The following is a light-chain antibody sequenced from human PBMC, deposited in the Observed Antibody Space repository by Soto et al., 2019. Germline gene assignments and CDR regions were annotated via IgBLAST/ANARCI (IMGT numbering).Light chain of an antibody. CDR1: QGISND. J-gene: IGKJ4*01. V-gene: IGKV1-13*02. CDR2: DAS. CDR3: HQCSGNHPLT. Sequence: AIQLTQSPSSLSASVGDSVAITCRASQGISNDLAWYQQRPGRPPKLLIYDASTLERGVPSRFSGSGSGTDFTLTIRSLQPEDFATSYCHQCSGNHPLTFGGGTRVEI.